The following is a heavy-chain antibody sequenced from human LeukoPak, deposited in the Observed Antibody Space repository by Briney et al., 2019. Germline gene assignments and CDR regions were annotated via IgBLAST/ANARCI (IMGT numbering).Heavy chain of an antibody. Sequence: SETPSLTCTVSGGSISSYYWSWIRQPPGKGLEWIGYIYYSGSTNYNPSLKSRVTISVDTSKNQFSLKLSSVTAADTAVYYCARSTKSRYCTNGVCYTGGAFDYWGQGTLVTVSS. CDR2: IYYSGST. V-gene: IGHV4-59*01. D-gene: IGHD2-8*01. CDR3: ARSTKSRYCTNGVCYTGGAFDY. J-gene: IGHJ4*02. CDR1: GGSISSYY.